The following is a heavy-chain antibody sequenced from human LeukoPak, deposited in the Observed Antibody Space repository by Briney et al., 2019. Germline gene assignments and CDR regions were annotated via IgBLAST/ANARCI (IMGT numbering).Heavy chain of an antibody. Sequence: GRSLRLSCAASGFTFSSYGMHGVRQAPGKGLEWVAVISYDGSNKYYADSVKGRSTISRDNSKNTLYLQMNSLRAEDTAVYYCAKDGAKMEWRPLNWFDPWGQGTLVTVSS. CDR3: AKDGAKMEWRPLNWFDP. D-gene: IGHD3-3*01. CDR1: GFTFSSYG. V-gene: IGHV3-30*18. J-gene: IGHJ5*02. CDR2: ISYDGSNK.